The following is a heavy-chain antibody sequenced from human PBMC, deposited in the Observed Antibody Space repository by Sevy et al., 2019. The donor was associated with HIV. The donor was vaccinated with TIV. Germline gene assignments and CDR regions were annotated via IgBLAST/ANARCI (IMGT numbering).Heavy chain of an antibody. D-gene: IGHD6-13*01. Sequence: GGSLRLSCAASGFTFSSYWMHWVRQAPGKGLLWVSRINSDGSSTSYADSVKGRFTISRDNAKNTLYLQMNSLRAEDTAVYYCARDLEQQLVLGRQVSPYYYYYGMDVWGQGTTVTVSS. CDR3: ARDLEQQLVLGRQVSPYYYYYGMDV. J-gene: IGHJ6*02. V-gene: IGHV3-74*01. CDR2: INSDGSST. CDR1: GFTFSSYW.